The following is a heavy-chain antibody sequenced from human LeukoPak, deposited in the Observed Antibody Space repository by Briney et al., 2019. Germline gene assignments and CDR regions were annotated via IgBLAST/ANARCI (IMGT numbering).Heavy chain of an antibody. J-gene: IGHJ4*02. CDR2: FDPEDGET. V-gene: IGHV1-24*01. Sequence: ASVTVSCKVSGYTLTELSMHWVRQAPGKGLEWMGGFDPEDGETIYAQKFQGRITMTEDTSTDTAYMELSSLRSEDTAVYYCATGVWFGKLFFDYWGQGTLVTVSS. CDR3: ATGVWFGKLFFDY. D-gene: IGHD3-10*01. CDR1: GYTLTELS.